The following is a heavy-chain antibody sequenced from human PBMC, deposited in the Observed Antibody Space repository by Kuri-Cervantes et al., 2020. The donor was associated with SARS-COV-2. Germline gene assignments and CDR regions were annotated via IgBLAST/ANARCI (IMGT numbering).Heavy chain of an antibody. V-gene: IGHV3-21*01. CDR2: ISSSSSQR. Sequence: GESLKISCAASGFTFSSYGMHWVRQAPGKGLEWVSSISSSSSQRYYVDSVKGRFTISRDNAKNSLYLQMYSLRAEDTAVYYCASLLSGGGAHLYYFYMDAWGKGTSVTVSS. J-gene: IGHJ6*03. CDR1: GFTFSSYG. D-gene: IGHD3-16*01. CDR3: ASLLSGGGAHLYYFYMDA.